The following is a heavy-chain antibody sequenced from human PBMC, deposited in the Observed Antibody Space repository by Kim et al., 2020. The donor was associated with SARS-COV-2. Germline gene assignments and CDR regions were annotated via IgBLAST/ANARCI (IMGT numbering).Heavy chain of an antibody. D-gene: IGHD4-17*01. CDR3: ARGSGDYYYYGMDV. J-gene: IGHJ6*02. V-gene: IGHV1-8*01. Sequence: AQKCQGRVTMTRNTSISTAYMELSSLRAEDTAVYYCARGSGDYYYYGMDVWGQGTTVTGSS.